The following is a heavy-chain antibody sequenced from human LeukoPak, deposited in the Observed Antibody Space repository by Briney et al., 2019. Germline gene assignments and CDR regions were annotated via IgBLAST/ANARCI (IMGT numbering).Heavy chain of an antibody. V-gene: IGHV3-73*01. CDR3: ARIRGDCYFDY. J-gene: IGHJ4*02. D-gene: IGHD2-21*01. CDR2: VRSKANSYAT. Sequence: GGSLRLSCAASGFACSGSAMHWVRQASGKGLEWVGRVRSKANSYATAYAASGKGRFTISRDNAKNSLFLQINSLRAEDTAVYYCARIRGDCYFDYWGQGTLVTVSS. CDR1: GFACSGSA.